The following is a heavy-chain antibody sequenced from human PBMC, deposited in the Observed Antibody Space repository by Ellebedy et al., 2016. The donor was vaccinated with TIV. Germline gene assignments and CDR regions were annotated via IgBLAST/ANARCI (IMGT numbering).Heavy chain of an antibody. J-gene: IGHJ6*03. Sequence: ASVKVSXXASGYTFTSFGLSWVRQPPGQGLEWMGWISAYNGDINYAQNFQGRVAMTTDTATSTVYVDLRSLRSDDTAVYYCARVSVDVVIGYHYFYMDIWGKGTTVTVSS. CDR1: GYTFTSFG. CDR2: ISAYNGDI. V-gene: IGHV1-18*01. D-gene: IGHD6-6*01. CDR3: ARVSVDVVIGYHYFYMDI.